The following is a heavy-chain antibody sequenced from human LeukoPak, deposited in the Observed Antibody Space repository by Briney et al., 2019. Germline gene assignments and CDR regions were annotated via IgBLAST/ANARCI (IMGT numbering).Heavy chain of an antibody. Sequence: GASVKVSCKASGYTFTSYGISWVRQAPGQGLEWMGWISAYNGNTNYAQKLQGRVTMTTDTSTSTAYMELRSLRSDDTAVYYCARGLPDLDDSSGSKGYYYWGQGTLVTVSS. J-gene: IGHJ4*02. CDR3: ARGLPDLDDSSGSKGYYY. CDR2: ISAYNGNT. V-gene: IGHV1-18*01. D-gene: IGHD3-22*01. CDR1: GYTFTSYG.